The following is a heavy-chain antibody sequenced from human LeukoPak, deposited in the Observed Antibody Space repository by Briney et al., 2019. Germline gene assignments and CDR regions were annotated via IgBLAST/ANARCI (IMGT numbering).Heavy chain of an antibody. CDR1: GYTFTSYG. V-gene: IGHV1-18*01. CDR3: ARAPSYYGSGSYYNVHYYYYMDV. CDR2: ISAYNGNT. J-gene: IGHJ6*03. D-gene: IGHD3-10*01. Sequence: ASVKVSCKASGYTFTSYGISWVRQAPGQGLEWMGWISAYNGNTNYAQKLQGRVTMTTDTSTSTAYMELRSLRSDDTAVYYCARAPSYYGSGSYYNVHYYYYMDVWGKGTTVTISS.